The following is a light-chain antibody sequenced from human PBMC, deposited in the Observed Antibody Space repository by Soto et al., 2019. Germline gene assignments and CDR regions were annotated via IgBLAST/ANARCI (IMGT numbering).Light chain of an antibody. CDR1: QSISTY. CDR3: QQANSFPIT. V-gene: IGKV1-39*01. J-gene: IGKJ5*01. CDR2: AAS. Sequence: IQMTQPPSSLSASVGYRITIACRTRQSISTYLNWYQQKXGEAPELLIYAASTLRSGVPFRFSGSGSATSFSLTISSLQPEDFAPYYCQQANSFPITFGQGARLEIK.